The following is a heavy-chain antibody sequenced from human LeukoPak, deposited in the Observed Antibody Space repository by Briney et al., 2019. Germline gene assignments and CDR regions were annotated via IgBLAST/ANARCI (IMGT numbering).Heavy chain of an antibody. J-gene: IGHJ3*02. V-gene: IGHV3-21*01. D-gene: IGHD1-26*01. CDR1: GFTLSTYN. CDR3: ARGARKNLVGVTWKAFDI. CDR2: ISSSNSYI. Sequence: GGSLRLSCAVSGFTLSTYNMNWVRQAPGKGLEWVSSISSSNSYIYYADSVKGRFTFSRDNAKNSLYLQMNSLRAEDTAIYYCARGARKNLVGVTWKAFDIWGQGTMVTVSS.